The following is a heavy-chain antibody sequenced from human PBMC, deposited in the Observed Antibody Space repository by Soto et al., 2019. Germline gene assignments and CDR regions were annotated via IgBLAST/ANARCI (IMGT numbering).Heavy chain of an antibody. Sequence: EVQLLESGGGLVQPGGSLRLSCAASGFTFSSYAMSWVRQAPGKGLEWVSAISGSGGSTYYADSVKGRFTISRDNSKNALCLQRNSLRAEDTAVYYWAEASGWFGEFDYWGQGTLVTVSS. CDR1: GFTFSSYA. J-gene: IGHJ4*02. CDR3: AEASGWFGEFDY. CDR2: ISGSGGST. D-gene: IGHD3-10*01. V-gene: IGHV3-23*01.